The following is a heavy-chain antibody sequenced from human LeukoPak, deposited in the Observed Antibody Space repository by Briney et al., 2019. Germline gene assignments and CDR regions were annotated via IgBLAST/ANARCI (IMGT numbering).Heavy chain of an antibody. Sequence: GGSLRLSCAASGFTFSSYWMHWVRQAPGKGLVWVSRINSDGSSTSYADSVKGRFTISRDSAKNTLYLQMNSLRAEDTAVYYCASAIGPGSPFDYWGQGTLVTVSS. V-gene: IGHV3-74*01. CDR1: GFTFSSYW. J-gene: IGHJ4*02. CDR3: ASAIGPGSPFDY. D-gene: IGHD3-10*01. CDR2: INSDGSST.